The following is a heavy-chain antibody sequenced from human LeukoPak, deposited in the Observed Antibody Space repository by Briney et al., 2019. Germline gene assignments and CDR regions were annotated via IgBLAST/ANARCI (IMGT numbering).Heavy chain of an antibody. J-gene: IGHJ6*02. CDR3: ARDEVLLWFGEPPGPYYYYGMDV. V-gene: IGHV3-30-3*01. CDR1: GFTFSSYA. CDR2: ISYDGSNK. D-gene: IGHD3-10*01. Sequence: GGSLRLSCAASGFTFSSYAMHWVRQAPGKGLEWVAVISYDGSNKYYADSVKGRFTISRDNSKNTLYLQMNSLRAGDTAVYYCARDEVLLWFGEPPGPYYYYGMDVWGQGTTVTVSS.